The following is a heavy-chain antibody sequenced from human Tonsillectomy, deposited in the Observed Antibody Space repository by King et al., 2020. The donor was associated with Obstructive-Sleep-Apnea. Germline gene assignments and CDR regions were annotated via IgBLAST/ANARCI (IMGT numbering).Heavy chain of an antibody. V-gene: IGHV3-30*04. CDR3: AREDEWRAFDI. Sequence: VQLVESGGGVVQPGRSLRLSCAASGFTFSSYAMHWVRQAPGKGLEWVALISYDGSNKYYTDSVKGRFTISRDNSKNTLYLQMNGLRAEDTAVYYCAREDEWRAFDIWGQGTMVTVSS. CDR1: GFTFSSYA. J-gene: IGHJ3*02. D-gene: IGHD3-3*01. CDR2: ISYDGSNK.